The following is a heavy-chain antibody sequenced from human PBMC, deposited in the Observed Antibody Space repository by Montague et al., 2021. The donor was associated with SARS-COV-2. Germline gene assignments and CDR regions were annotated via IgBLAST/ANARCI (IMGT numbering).Heavy chain of an antibody. J-gene: IGHJ6*02. D-gene: IGHD1-7*01. CDR1: GGSFSGYY. Sequence: SETLSLTCAVYGGSFSGYYWSWIRQPPGKGLEWIGEINHSGSTNYNPSLKSRVTISVDTSKNQFSLKLSSVTAADTAVYYCARGRTGTTFYYYYYYRMDVWGQGTTVTVSS. CDR2: INHSGST. CDR3: ARGRTGTTFYYYYYYRMDV. V-gene: IGHV4-34*01.